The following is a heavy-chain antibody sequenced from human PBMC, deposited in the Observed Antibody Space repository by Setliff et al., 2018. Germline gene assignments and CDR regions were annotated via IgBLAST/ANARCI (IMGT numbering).Heavy chain of an antibody. CDR1: GGSFSYYY. CDR2: INHSGST. D-gene: IGHD3-22*01. Sequence: PSETLSLTCAVYGGSFSYYYWTWIRQPPGKGLEWIGEINHSGSTNYNPSLKSRVTISVDTSTNQFPLKVNSVTAADTAVYYCARGADYHDTSGYSHWGQGTLVTVSS. V-gene: IGHV4-34*01. CDR3: ARGADYHDTSGYSH. J-gene: IGHJ4*02.